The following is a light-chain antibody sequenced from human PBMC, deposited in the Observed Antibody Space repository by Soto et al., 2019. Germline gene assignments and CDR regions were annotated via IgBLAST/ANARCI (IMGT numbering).Light chain of an antibody. CDR2: AAS. J-gene: IGKJ1*01. CDR1: QGISSY. CDR3: QQYSSYWT. V-gene: IGKV1-9*01. Sequence: DIQLTQSPSFLSASVGDRVTITCRASQGISSYLAWYQQKPGKAPKLLIYAASTSQSGVPSRFSGSGSGTEFTLTISSLKPDDFATYYCQQYSSYWTCAQGTKVDI.